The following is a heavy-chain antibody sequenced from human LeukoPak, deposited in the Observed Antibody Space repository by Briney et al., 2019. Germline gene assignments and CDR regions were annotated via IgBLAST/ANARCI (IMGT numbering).Heavy chain of an antibody. D-gene: IGHD3-10*01. J-gene: IGHJ4*02. CDR2: ISYDGSNK. V-gene: IGHV3-30*18. CDR1: GFTFSSYG. CDR3: AKGGWFGELPYYYFDY. Sequence: GGSLRLSCAASGFTFSSYGMHWVRQAPGKGLEGVAVISYDGSNKYYADSVKGRFTISRDNSKNTLYLQMNSLRAEDTAVYYCAKGGWFGELPYYYFDYWGQGTLVTVSS.